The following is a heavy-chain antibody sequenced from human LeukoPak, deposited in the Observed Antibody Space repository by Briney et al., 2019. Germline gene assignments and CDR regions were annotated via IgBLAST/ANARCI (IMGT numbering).Heavy chain of an antibody. V-gene: IGHV3-23*01. J-gene: IGHJ4*02. D-gene: IGHD6-19*01. CDR3: AREGSSGWYNDY. CDR1: GFTFSTYA. Sequence: GGSLRLSCAASGFTFSTYAMSWVRQAPGKGLEWVSAISGSGGSTYYADSVKGRFTISRDNAKNSLYLQMNSLRAEDTAVYYCAREGSSGWYNDYWGQGALVTVSS. CDR2: ISGSGGST.